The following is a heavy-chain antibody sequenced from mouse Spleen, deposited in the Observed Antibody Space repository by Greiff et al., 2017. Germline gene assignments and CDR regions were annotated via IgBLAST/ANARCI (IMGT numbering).Heavy chain of an antibody. CDR2: ISSGGGNT. CDR1: GFTFSSYA. Sequence: DVMLVESGGGLVKLGGSLKLSCAASGFTFSSYAMSWVRQTPEKRLEWVATISSGGGNTYYPDSVKGRFTISRDNAKNTLYLQMSSLKSEDTAMYYCARHSFDYWGQGTTLTVSS. CDR3: ARHSFDY. V-gene: IGHV5-9*01. J-gene: IGHJ2*01.